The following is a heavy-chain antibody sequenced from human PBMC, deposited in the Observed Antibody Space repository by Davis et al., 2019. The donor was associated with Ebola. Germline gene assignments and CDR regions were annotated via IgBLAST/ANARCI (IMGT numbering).Heavy chain of an antibody. Sequence: ASVQVSCKASGYTFTSYAMNWVLQAPPQRVEWMGWINTDTGNPTYAQAFMGRFVFSLDTSVTTAYLQISRLKADDTAVYYCATDELRSDWGQGTLVTVSS. V-gene: IGHV7-4-1*02. J-gene: IGHJ1*01. CDR1: GYTFTSYA. D-gene: IGHD4-23*01. CDR3: ATDELRSD. CDR2: INTDTGNP.